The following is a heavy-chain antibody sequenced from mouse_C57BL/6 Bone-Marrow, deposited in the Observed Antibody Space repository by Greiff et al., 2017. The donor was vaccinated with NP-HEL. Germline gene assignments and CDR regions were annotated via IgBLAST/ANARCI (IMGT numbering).Heavy chain of an antibody. CDR3: ARAYGSSFFAY. Sequence: EVLLVASGGGLVKPGGSLKLSCAASGFTFSDYGMHWVRQAPEKGLEWVAYISSGSSTIYYADTVKGRFTISRDNAKNTLFLQMTSLRSEDTAMYYCARAYGSSFFAYWGQGTLVTVSA. CDR1: GFTFSDYG. J-gene: IGHJ3*01. V-gene: IGHV5-17*01. D-gene: IGHD1-1*01. CDR2: ISSGSSTI.